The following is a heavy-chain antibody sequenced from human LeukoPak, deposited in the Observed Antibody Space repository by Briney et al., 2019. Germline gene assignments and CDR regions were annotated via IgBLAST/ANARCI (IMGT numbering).Heavy chain of an antibody. Sequence: GASVKVSCKASGYTFTGYYMHWVQQAPGQGLEWMGWINPNSGGTNYAQKFQGRVTMTRDTSISTAYMELSRLRSDDTAVYYCARQAVYYYYYLDVWGKGTTVTVSS. CDR1: GYTFTGYY. J-gene: IGHJ6*03. CDR2: INPNSGGT. V-gene: IGHV1-2*02. D-gene: IGHD6-19*01. CDR3: ARQAVYYYYYLDV.